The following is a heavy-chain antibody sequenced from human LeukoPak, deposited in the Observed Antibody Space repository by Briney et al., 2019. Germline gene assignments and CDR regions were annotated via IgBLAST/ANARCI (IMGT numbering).Heavy chain of an antibody. CDR1: GFTFSSYW. Sequence: GGSLRLSCAASGFTFSSYWMSWVRQAPGKGLEWVAVISYDGSNKYYADSVKGRFTISRDNSKNTLYLQMNSLRAEDTAVYYCARAPALAPRIDYYGMDVWGQGTTVTVSS. J-gene: IGHJ6*02. D-gene: IGHD2-15*01. V-gene: IGHV3-30-3*01. CDR2: ISYDGSNK. CDR3: ARAPALAPRIDYYGMDV.